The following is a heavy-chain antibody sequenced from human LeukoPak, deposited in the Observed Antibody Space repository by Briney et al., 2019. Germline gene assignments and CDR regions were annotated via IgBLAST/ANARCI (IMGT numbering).Heavy chain of an antibody. V-gene: IGHV3-21*05. J-gene: IGHJ4*02. D-gene: IGHD1-26*01. CDR1: GFTFSSYS. CDR2: ISSSSSYT. CDR3: ARHFGAVGAFDY. Sequence: GGSLRLSCAASGFTFSSYSMNWVRQAPGKGLEWVSYISSSSSYTNYADSVKGRFTISRDNAKNSLYLQMNSLRADDTAIYYCARHFGAVGAFDYWGQGSLITVSS.